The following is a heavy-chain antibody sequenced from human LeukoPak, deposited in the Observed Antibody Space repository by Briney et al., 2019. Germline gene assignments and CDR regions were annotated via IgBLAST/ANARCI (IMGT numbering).Heavy chain of an antibody. Sequence: SETLSLTCAVYGGSFSGYYWSWIRQPPGKGLEWIGEINHSGSTNYNPSLKSRVTISVDTSKNQFSLKLSSVTAADTAVYYCAGSRRYYDILTGPGQSRWFDPWGQGTLVTVSS. V-gene: IGHV4-34*01. CDR2: INHSGST. D-gene: IGHD3-9*01. CDR3: AGSRRYYDILTGPGQSRWFDP. CDR1: GGSFSGYY. J-gene: IGHJ5*02.